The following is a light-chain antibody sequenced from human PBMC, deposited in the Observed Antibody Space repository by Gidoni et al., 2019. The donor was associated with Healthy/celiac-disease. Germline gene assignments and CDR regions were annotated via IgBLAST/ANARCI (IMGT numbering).Light chain of an antibody. Sequence: QSVLTQPPSASGTPGQRVPISCSGSSSNLGSNTVNWYQQLPGTAPKLLIYSNNQRPSWVPDRFSGSKSGTSASLAISGLQSEDEADYYCAAWDDSLNGVVFGGGTKLTVL. V-gene: IGLV1-44*01. CDR3: AAWDDSLNGVV. CDR2: SNN. CDR1: SSNLGSNT. J-gene: IGLJ2*01.